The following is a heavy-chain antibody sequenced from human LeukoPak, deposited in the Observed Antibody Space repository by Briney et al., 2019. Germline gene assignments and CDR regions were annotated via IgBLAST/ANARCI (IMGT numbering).Heavy chain of an antibody. CDR1: GGSISSGDYY. D-gene: IGHD2-15*01. Sequence: PSQTLSLTCTVSGGSISSGDYYWSWIRQPPGKGLEWIGYIYYSGSTYYNPSLKSRVTISVDTSKNQFSLKLSSVTAADTAVYYCARRRYCSGGSCSYYFDYWGQGTLVTVSS. V-gene: IGHV4-30-4*01. CDR3: ARRRYCSGGSCSYYFDY. J-gene: IGHJ4*02. CDR2: IYYSGST.